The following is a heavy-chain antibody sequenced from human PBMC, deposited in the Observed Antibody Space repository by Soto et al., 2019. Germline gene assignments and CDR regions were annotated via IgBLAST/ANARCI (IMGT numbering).Heavy chain of an antibody. Sequence: GGSLRLSCAASGFTFDDYAMHWVRQAPGKGLEWVSGISWNSGSIGYADSVKGRFTISRDNAKNSLYLQMNSLRAEDTALYYCAKPSISSSWLGGAFDIWGQGTMVTVS. CDR1: GFTFDDYA. CDR2: ISWNSGSI. D-gene: IGHD6-13*01. CDR3: AKPSISSSWLGGAFDI. V-gene: IGHV3-9*01. J-gene: IGHJ3*02.